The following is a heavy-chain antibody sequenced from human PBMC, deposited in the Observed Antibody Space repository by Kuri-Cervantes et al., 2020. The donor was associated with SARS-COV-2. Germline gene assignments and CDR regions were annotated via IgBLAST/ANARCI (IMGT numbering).Heavy chain of an antibody. J-gene: IGHJ4*02. V-gene: IGHV4-39*01. CDR3: ARHDRPLPTTVAHFDY. D-gene: IGHD4-23*01. CDR1: GGSISSSSYY. CDR2: IYYSGST. Sequence: SETLSLTCTVSGGSISSSSYYWGWIRQPPGKGLEWIGSIYYSGSTYYNPSLKSRVTISVDTSKNQFSLKLSSVTAADTAVYYCARHDRPLPTTVAHFDYWGQGTLVTVSS.